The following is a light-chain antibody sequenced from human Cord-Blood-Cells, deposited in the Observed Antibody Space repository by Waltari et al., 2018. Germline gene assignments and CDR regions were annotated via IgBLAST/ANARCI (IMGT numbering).Light chain of an antibody. CDR1: QSVSSY. CDR3: QQRSNWPPLT. J-gene: IGKJ4*01. V-gene: IGKV3-11*01. CDR2: DAS. Sequence: EIVLTQSPAPLSLSPGERANLSCRASQSVSSYLAWYQQKPGQAPRLLIYDASNRATGIPARFSGSGSGTDFTLTISSLEPEDFAVYYCQQRSNWPPLTFGGGTKVEIK.